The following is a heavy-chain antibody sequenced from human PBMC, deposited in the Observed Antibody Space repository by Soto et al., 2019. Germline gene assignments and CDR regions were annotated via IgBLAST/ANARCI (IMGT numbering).Heavy chain of an antibody. J-gene: IGHJ4*02. Sequence: QVTLKESGPVLVKPTETLTLTCTVSGFSLSNARMGVSWIRQPPGKALEWLAHIYANGDTSYSTSLKTRLTISKDTSKNQEVLSPTNMVYVDTATYYCARPRYDSPPRGFDYWGQGTLVTVSS. CDR3: ARPRYDSPPRGFDY. CDR2: IYANGDT. D-gene: IGHD3-22*01. CDR1: GFSLSNARMG. V-gene: IGHV2-26*01.